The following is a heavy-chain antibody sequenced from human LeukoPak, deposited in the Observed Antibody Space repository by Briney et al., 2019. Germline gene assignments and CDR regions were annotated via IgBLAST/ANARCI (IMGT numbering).Heavy chain of an antibody. D-gene: IGHD3-10*01. V-gene: IGHV3-74*01. CDR3: ARDRGYGFVTNSNDY. J-gene: IGHJ4*02. CDR2: INNDGSST. CDR1: GFTFSTYW. Sequence: GGSLRLSCAASGFTFSTYWMHWVRQAPGKGLVWVSRINNDGSSTAYTGSVEGRFTISRDNAKNTLFLQINSLRAEDTAVYYCARDRGYGFVTNSNDYWGLGTLVTVSS.